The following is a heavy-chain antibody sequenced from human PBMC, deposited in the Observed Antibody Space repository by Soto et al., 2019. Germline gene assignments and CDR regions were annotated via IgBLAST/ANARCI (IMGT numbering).Heavy chain of an antibody. CDR1: GGSISSGDYY. CDR2: IYYSGRT. J-gene: IGHJ5*02. Sequence: QVQLQESGPGLVKPSQTLSLTCTVSGGSISSGDYYWSWIRQPPGKGLEWIGYIYYSGRTDYNPSRNSRGSISVDTSRNQFSLKLSSVTAADTAVYYCARSLLIYSGYDWGSYPRKYNWFYPWGQGTLVTVSS. CDR3: ARSLLIYSGYDWGSYPRKYNWFYP. D-gene: IGHD5-12*01. V-gene: IGHV4-30-4*01.